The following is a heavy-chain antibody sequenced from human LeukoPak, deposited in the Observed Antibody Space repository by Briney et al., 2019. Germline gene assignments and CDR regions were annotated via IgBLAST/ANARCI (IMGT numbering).Heavy chain of an antibody. J-gene: IGHJ4*02. CDR3: ARAFIDFWSGYSHFDY. CDR1: GGSISSYY. D-gene: IGHD3-3*01. V-gene: IGHV4-4*07. CDR2: IYTSGST. Sequence: SETLSLTCTVSGGSISSYYWSWIRQPAGKGLEWIGRIYTSGSTNYNPSLKSRVTMTVDTSKNQFYLKLSSVTAADTAVYYCARAFIDFWSGYSHFDYWGQGTLVTVSS.